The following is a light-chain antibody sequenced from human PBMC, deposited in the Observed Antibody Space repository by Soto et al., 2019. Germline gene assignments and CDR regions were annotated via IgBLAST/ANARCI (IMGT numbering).Light chain of an antibody. J-gene: IGKJ1*01. CDR3: QQYASSPLT. Sequence: EIVLTQSPGTLSLSPGESATLSCRASQSVSSTYFAWYQQRPGQAPRLVIYATSSRATGIPDRFSGSGSGTDFTLTISRLEPEDFAVYYCQQYASSPLTFGQGTQVEIK. CDR2: ATS. CDR1: QSVSSTY. V-gene: IGKV3-20*01.